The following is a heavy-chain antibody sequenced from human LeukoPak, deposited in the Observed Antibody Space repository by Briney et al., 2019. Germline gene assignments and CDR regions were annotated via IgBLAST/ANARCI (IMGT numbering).Heavy chain of an antibody. J-gene: IGHJ4*02. CDR1: GFTFSSYA. D-gene: IGHD1-14*01. V-gene: IGHV3-33*08. CDR2: IWYDGSNK. Sequence: GGSLRLSCAASGFTFSSYAMHWVRQAPGKGLEWVAVIWYDGSNKYYADSVKGPFTISRDNSKNTLYLQMNSLRAEDTAVYYCARGISRYFDYWGQGTLVTVSS. CDR3: ARGISRYFDY.